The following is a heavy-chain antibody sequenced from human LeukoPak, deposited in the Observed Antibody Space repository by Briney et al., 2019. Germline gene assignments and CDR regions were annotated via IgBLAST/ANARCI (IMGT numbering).Heavy chain of an antibody. CDR3: ARADSGGDYDSNFDY. CDR1: GGSISSGGYY. CDR2: IYYSGST. V-gene: IGHV4-31*03. D-gene: IGHD4-17*01. J-gene: IGHJ4*02. Sequence: KPSETLSLTCTVSGGSISSGGYYWSWVRQHSGQGLEWIGYIYYSGSTYYNPSLKSRVTISVDTSKNQFSLKLSSVTAADTAVYYCARADSGGDYDSNFDYWGQGTLVTVSS.